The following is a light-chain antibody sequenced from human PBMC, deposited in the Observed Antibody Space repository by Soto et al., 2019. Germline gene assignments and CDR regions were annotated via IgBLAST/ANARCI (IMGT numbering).Light chain of an antibody. J-gene: IGKJ1*01. Sequence: DIQMTQSPSTLSASVGDRVTITCRASQTTSIWLAWYQQRPGQAPNLLIYKASSLASGVPSRFSGSGSGTEFTLAVSILQPDDFAAYYCQQYDTYSTWTFGQGTKVEIK. CDR1: QTTSIW. CDR2: KAS. CDR3: QQYDTYSTWT. V-gene: IGKV1-5*03.